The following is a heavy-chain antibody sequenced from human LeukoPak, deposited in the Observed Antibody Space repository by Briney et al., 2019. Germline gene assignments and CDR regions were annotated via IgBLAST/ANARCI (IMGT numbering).Heavy chain of an antibody. D-gene: IGHD5-12*01. CDR2: ISAYNGYT. J-gene: IGHJ4*02. CDR1: GYTFSNYG. CDR3: ARALYSGYDGIDY. V-gene: IGHV1-18*01. Sequence: ASVKVSCKASGYTFSNYGISWVRQAPGQGLEWMGWISAYNGYTDYAQKFQGRVTITRDTSASTAYMELSSLRSEDTAVYYCARALYSGYDGIDYWGQGTLVTVSS.